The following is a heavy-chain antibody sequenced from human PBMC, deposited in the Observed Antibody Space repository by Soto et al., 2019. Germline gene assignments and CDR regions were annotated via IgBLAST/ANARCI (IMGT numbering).Heavy chain of an antibody. CDR2: INHSGTT. D-gene: IGHD4-17*01. CDR3: ARVKTTVTTFKYFYDGMDV. J-gene: IGHJ6*02. V-gene: IGHV4-34*01. Sequence: PSETLSLTCAVYGGSFSEYHWSWIRQPPGKGLEWIGEINHSGTTTYTPSLKSRVTISVDTSKNQFSLKLSSVTAADTAVYYCARVKTTVTTFKYFYDGMDVWGQGTTVT. CDR1: GGSFSEYH.